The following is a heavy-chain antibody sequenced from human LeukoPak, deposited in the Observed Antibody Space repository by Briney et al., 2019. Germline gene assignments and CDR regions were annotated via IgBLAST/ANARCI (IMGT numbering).Heavy chain of an antibody. CDR1: GGTFSSYA. Sequence: SVKVSRKASGGTFSSYAISWVRQAPGQGLEWMGGIIPIFGTANYAQKFQGRVTITTDESTSTAYMELSSLRSEDTAVYYCAVSFCSSTSCYYAFDIWGQGTMVTVSS. CDR2: IIPIFGTA. J-gene: IGHJ3*02. D-gene: IGHD2-2*01. CDR3: AVSFCSSTSCYYAFDI. V-gene: IGHV1-69*05.